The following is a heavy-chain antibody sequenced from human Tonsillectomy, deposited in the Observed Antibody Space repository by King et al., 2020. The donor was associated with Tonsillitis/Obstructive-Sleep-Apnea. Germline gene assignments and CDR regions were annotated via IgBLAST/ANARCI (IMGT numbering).Heavy chain of an antibody. Sequence: VQLQQWGAGLLKPSETLSLTCAVYGGSFSGYYCSWICQPPGKGLEVVGETNHSGITNYTPSLKCRVTISVDTSKNPFSLKLSSVTAADTAVYYCARSGAADIVVVPAAAPLLGYWGQGTLVTVSS. CDR3: ARSGAADIVVVPAAAPLLGY. CDR1: GGSFSGYY. CDR2: TNHSGIT. V-gene: IGHV4-34*01. J-gene: IGHJ4*02. D-gene: IGHD2-2*01.